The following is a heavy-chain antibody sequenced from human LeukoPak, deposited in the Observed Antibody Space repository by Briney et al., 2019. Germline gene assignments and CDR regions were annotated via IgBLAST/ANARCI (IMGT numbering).Heavy chain of an antibody. CDR1: GLTFSSYA. CDR2: ISGSGGTT. V-gene: IGHV3-23*01. Sequence: PGGSLRLSCAASGLTFSSYAMSWVRQAPGKGLEWVSGISGSGGTTDYADSVKGRFTISRDNSKNTPYLQMSSLRVEDTAVYYCVPKGNEGYWGQGTLVTVSS. D-gene: IGHD1-1*01. J-gene: IGHJ4*02. CDR3: VPKGNEGY.